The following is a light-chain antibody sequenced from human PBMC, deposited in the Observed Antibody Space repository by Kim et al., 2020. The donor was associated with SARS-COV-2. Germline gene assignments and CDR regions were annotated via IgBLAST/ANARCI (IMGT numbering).Light chain of an antibody. J-gene: IGKJ2*01. CDR1: QRITNSY. Sequence: EIVLTQSPGTLSLSPGDRASLSCRATQRITNSYLAWYQQKPGQAPRLLIHRASARATGIPDRLSGSESGTDFTLTISRLEPEDFAVYYWQQYGSAYTFGQGTKLEIK. V-gene: IGKV3-20*01. CDR3: QQYGSAYT. CDR2: RAS.